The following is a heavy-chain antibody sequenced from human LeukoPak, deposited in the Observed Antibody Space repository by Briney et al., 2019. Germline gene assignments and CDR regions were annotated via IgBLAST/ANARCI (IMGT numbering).Heavy chain of an antibody. CDR3: AKAISTVQRLLMAD. V-gene: IGHV3-30*18. Sequence: GGSLRLSCAVSGFTFTDYAFHWVRQAPGRGLEWVAVISYEGSNEKYRNSVKGRFTISRDNSKNTVYLQMNSLRPDDTAVYYCAKAISTVQRLLMADWGQGTLVTVSS. D-gene: IGHD6-25*01. J-gene: IGHJ4*02. CDR1: GFTFTDYA. CDR2: ISYEGSNE.